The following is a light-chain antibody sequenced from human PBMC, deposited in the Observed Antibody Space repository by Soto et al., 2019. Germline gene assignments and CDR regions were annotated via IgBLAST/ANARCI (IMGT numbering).Light chain of an antibody. CDR1: QSVSSN. J-gene: IGKJ4*01. CDR2: GAS. CDR3: QQYGVSPT. Sequence: EIVLTQSPGTLSLSPGERATLSCRASQSVSSNLAWYQQRPGQAPRLLIYGASGRAAGIPDRFSGSGSGTDFTLSISRLEPEDFAVYYCQQYGVSPTFGGGTKVDIK. V-gene: IGKV3-20*01.